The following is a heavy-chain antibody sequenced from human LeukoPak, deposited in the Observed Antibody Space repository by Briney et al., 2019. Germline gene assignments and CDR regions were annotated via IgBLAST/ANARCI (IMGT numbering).Heavy chain of an antibody. V-gene: IGHV1-2*05. Sequence: ASVKVSCTASGYTFTGYHMHWVRQAPGQGLEWMGRINPNSGGTNHAPNRQGRVTMTRDTSITTAYMELSRRRSVDAGEYYCARDQWELLFDYWGQGTLVTVSS. J-gene: IGHJ4*02. CDR1: GYTFTGYH. CDR3: ARDQWELLFDY. D-gene: IGHD1-26*01. CDR2: INPNSGGT.